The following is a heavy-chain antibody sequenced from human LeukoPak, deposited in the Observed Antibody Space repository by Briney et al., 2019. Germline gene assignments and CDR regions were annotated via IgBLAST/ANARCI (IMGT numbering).Heavy chain of an antibody. CDR3: ARASLGSSWPSFDY. J-gene: IGHJ4*02. Sequence: SQTLSLTCALSGDSVSRNSATWNWIRQSPSRGLEWLGLTYYRSKLYNDYAVSVSSRMTINPDTSKNQFSLQLNSVTPEDTAVYFCARASLGSSWPSFDYWGQGTLVTVSS. D-gene: IGHD6-13*01. V-gene: IGHV6-1*01. CDR2: TYYRSKLYN. CDR1: GDSVSRNSAT.